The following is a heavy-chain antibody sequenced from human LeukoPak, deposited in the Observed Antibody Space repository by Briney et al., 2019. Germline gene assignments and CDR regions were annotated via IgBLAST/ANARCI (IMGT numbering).Heavy chain of an antibody. V-gene: IGHV3-13*01. CDR3: VREGGAVSGTGAFDI. J-gene: IGHJ3*02. D-gene: IGHD6-19*01. Sequence: GGSLRLSCAASGFTLSSYDMHWVRQVIGEGLEWVSYIAPSGDTYYPDSVKGRFTISRENGKNSLSLQMNGLRAGDTAVYYCVREGGAVSGTGAFDIWGQGTLVTVSS. CDR1: GFTLSSYD. CDR2: IAPSGDT.